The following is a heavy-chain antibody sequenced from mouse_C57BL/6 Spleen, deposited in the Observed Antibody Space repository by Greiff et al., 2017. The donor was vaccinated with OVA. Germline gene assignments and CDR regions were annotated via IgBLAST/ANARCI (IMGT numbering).Heavy chain of an antibody. J-gene: IGHJ2*01. CDR3: ARRGSWDYFDY. D-gene: IGHD4-1*01. CDR2: IYPGDGDT. CDR1: GYAFSSSW. V-gene: IGHV1-82*01. Sequence: QVQLQQSGPELVKPGASVKISCKASGYAFSSSWMNWVKQRPGKGLEWIGRIYPGDGDTNYNGKFKGKATLTADKSSSTAYMQLSSLTSEYSAVYFCARRGSWDYFDYWGQGTTLTVSS.